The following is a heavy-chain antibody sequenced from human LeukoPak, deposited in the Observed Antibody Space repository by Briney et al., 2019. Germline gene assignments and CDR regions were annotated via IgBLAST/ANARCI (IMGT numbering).Heavy chain of an antibody. CDR3: VKVGISGASYYYGMDV. D-gene: IGHD3-10*01. V-gene: IGHV3-64D*06. CDR1: GFTFSGYA. CDR2: ISSNGGGT. J-gene: IGHJ6*04. Sequence: PGGSLRLSCSASGFTFSGYAMRWVRQAPGEGLEYVSAISSNGGGTYYADSVKGRFTISRDNAKNTLYLQMSSLRAEDTAVYYCVKVGISGASYYYGMDVWGKGTTVTVSS.